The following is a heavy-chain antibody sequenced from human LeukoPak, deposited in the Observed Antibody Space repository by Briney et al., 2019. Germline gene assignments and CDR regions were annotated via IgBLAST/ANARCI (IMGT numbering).Heavy chain of an antibody. Sequence: LETLSLTCAVYGGSFSGYYWSWIRQPPGKGLEWIGEINHSGSTNYNPSLKSRVTISVDTSKNQFSLKLSSVTAADTAVYYCARGSRWLRSGMYYYYYMDVWGKGTTVTVSS. D-gene: IGHD5-12*01. CDR1: GGSFSGYY. CDR3: ARGSRWLRSGMYYYYYMDV. J-gene: IGHJ6*03. CDR2: INHSGST. V-gene: IGHV4-34*01.